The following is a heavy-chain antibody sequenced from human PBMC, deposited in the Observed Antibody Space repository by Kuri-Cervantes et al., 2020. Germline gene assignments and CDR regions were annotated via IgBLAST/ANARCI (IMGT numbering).Heavy chain of an antibody. D-gene: IGHD6-25*01. CDR2: IYHSGST. Sequence: SCAVSGGSISSSNWWSWVRQPPGKGLEWIGEIYHSGSTNYNPSLKSRVTISVDRSKNQFSLKLSSVTAADTAVYYCARVIAAWYYGMDVWGQGTTGHRLL. V-gene: IGHV4-4*02. CDR3: ARVIAAWYYGMDV. CDR1: GGSISSSNW. J-gene: IGHJ6*02.